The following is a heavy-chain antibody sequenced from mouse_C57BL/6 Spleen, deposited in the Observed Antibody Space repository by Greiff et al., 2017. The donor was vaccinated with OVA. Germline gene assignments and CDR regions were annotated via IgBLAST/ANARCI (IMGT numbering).Heavy chain of an antibody. CDR3: ARPLLLRNAMDY. J-gene: IGHJ4*01. CDR2: VLPGSGST. V-gene: IGHV1-9*01. CDR1: GYTFTGYW. Sequence: QVQLQQSGAELMKPGASVKLSCKATGYTFTGYWIEWVKQRPGHGLEWIGEVLPGSGSTNYNEKFKGKATFTADKSSNTAYMQLSSLSTEDSAIDYCARPLLLRNAMDYWGQGTSVTVSA. D-gene: IGHD1-1*01.